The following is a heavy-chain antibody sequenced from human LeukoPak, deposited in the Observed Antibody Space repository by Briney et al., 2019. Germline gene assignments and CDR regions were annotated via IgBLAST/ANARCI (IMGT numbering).Heavy chain of an antibody. CDR3: ARDGPRSGTYQNDAFDI. CDR1: GFTFSSYG. V-gene: IGHV3-30*03. D-gene: IGHD1-26*01. J-gene: IGHJ3*02. CDR2: ISFDGGKK. Sequence: GRSLRLSCAASGFTFSSYGMHGVRHAPRKGLERVALISFDGGKKYYADSVKGRFTISRDNAKNSLYLQMNSLRAEDTAVYYCARDGPRSGTYQNDAFDIWGQGTMVTVSS.